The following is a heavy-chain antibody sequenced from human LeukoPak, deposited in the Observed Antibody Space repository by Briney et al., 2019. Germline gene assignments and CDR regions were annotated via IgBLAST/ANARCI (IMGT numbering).Heavy chain of an antibody. CDR2: ISGSGGST. CDR3: SIVVVPAAIRGPNWFDP. J-gene: IGHJ5*02. V-gene: IGHV3-23*01. D-gene: IGHD2-2*02. CDR1: GFTFSSYA. Sequence: PGGSLRLSCAASGFTFSSYAMSWVRQAPGKGLEWVSAISGSGGSTYYADSVKGRFTISRDNSKNMLYLQMNSLRAEDTAVYYCSIVVVPAAIRGPNWFDPWGQGTLVTVSS.